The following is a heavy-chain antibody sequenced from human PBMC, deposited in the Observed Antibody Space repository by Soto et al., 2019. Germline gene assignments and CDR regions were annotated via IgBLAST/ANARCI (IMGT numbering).Heavy chain of an antibody. V-gene: IGHV4-34*01. CDR2: INHSGST. CDR1: GGSFSGYY. D-gene: IGHD2-2*01. J-gene: IGHJ6*02. CDR3: ARVRXXNQPSRYYYYYYGMDV. Sequence: SETLSLTCAVYGGSFSGYYWSWIRQPPGKGLEWIGEINHSGSTNYNPSLKSRVTISVDTSKNQFSLKLSSVTAADTAVYYCARVRXXNQPSRYYYYYYGMDVWGQGTTVTVSS.